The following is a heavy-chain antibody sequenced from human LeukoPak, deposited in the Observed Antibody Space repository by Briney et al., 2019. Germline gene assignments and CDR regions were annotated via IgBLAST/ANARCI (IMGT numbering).Heavy chain of an antibody. CDR2: ISSSSSYI. J-gene: IGHJ3*02. V-gene: IGHV3-21*04. CDR1: GFTFSSYS. D-gene: IGHD4-17*01. Sequence: GGSLRLSCAASGFTFSSYSMNWVRQAPGKGLEWVSSISSSSSYIYYADSVKGRFTISRDNAKNSLYLQMNSLRAEDTAVYYCARDKHGDYGGAFDIWGQGTMVTVSS. CDR3: ARDKHGDYGGAFDI.